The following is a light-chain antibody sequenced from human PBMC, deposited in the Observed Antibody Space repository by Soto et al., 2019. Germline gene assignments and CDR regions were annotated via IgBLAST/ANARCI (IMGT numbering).Light chain of an antibody. CDR1: RSDVGTYNY. CDR2: DVS. Sequence: QSVLTQPRSVSGSPGQSVTISCTGTRSDVGTYNYVSWYQQHPGKAPKVMIFDVSKRPSGVPDRFSGSKSGNTASLTISGLQAEDEADYYCCAYAGSNNYVFGTGTKLTVL. V-gene: IGLV2-11*01. CDR3: CAYAGSNNYV. J-gene: IGLJ1*01.